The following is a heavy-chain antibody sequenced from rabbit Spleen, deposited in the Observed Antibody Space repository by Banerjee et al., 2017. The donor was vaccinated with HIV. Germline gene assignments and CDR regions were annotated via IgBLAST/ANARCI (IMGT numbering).Heavy chain of an antibody. CDR3: ARNYVNAFDP. V-gene: IGHV1S40*01. J-gene: IGHJ2*01. CDR2: IDTNDGDT. CDR1: GFSFSSNW. Sequence: QSLEESGGDLVKPGASLTLTCTVSGFSFSSNWICWVRQAPGKGLEWIACIDTNDGDTDYANWPKGRFTISKTSSTTVTLQMTSLTAADTATYFCARNYVNAFDPWGQGTLVTVS. D-gene: IGHD1-1*01.